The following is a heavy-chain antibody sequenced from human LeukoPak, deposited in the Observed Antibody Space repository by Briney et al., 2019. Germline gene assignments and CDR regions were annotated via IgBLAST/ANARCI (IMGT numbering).Heavy chain of an antibody. CDR3: ARDWFVDSGDDPFPFDY. J-gene: IGHJ4*02. CDR1: GGTFSSYA. CDR2: IIPIFGTA. V-gene: IGHV1-69*13. Sequence: ASVKVSCKASGGTFSSYAISWVRQAPGQGLEWMGGIIPIFGTANYAQEFQGRVTITADESTSTAYMELSSLRSEDTAIYYCARDWFVDSGDDPFPFDYWGQGTLVSVSS. D-gene: IGHD5-12*01.